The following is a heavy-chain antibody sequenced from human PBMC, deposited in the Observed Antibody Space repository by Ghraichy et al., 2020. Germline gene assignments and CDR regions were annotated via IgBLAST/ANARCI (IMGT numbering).Heavy chain of an antibody. CDR2: IYYSGGT. V-gene: IGHV4-31*03. Sequence: SETLSLTCSVSGGSVSSVGSQWNWIRQPPGKGLEWIGYIYYSGGTHYNPSLQSRVSISMDTSKNQFSLRLSSVTAADTAVYYCASAANEYSWELRGYFNHLDVWGKGTAVTVS. J-gene: IGHJ6*03. CDR3: ASAANEYSWELRGYFNHLDV. CDR1: GGSVSSVGSQ. D-gene: IGHD2/OR15-2a*01.